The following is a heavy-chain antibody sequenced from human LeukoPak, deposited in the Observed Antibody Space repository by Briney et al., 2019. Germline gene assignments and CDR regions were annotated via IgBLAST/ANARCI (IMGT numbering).Heavy chain of an antibody. V-gene: IGHV1-3*01. D-gene: IGHD4-17*01. CDR3: ARDHFQDYGDYVFDY. Sequence: GASVKVSCRASGYTFTSYAMHWVRQAPGQRLEWMGWINAGNGNTKYSQKFQGRVTITRDTSASTAYMELSSLRSEDTAVYYCARDHFQDYGDYVFDYWGQGTLVTVSS. J-gene: IGHJ4*02. CDR2: INAGNGNT. CDR1: GYTFTSYA.